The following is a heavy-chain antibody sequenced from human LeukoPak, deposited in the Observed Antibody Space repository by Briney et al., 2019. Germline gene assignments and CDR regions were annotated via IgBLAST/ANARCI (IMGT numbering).Heavy chain of an antibody. Sequence: GESLKIPCKASGYILTNYWIAWVRQMPGKGLEWMGIIYPGDSDTRYSPSFEGQVTISVDKSINTAYLQWSSLKASDTAMYYCARQEGSYNYGFYWGQGTLVTVSS. V-gene: IGHV5-51*01. J-gene: IGHJ4*02. CDR2: IYPGDSDT. CDR1: GYILTNYW. CDR3: ARQEGSYNYGFY. D-gene: IGHD5-18*01.